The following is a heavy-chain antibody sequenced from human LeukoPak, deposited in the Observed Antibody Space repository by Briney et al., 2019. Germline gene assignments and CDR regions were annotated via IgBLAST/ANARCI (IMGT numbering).Heavy chain of an antibody. CDR3: ARDGTKQWLVSYYYYGMDV. CDR2: IKQDGSQK. D-gene: IGHD6-19*01. V-gene: IGHV3-7*01. CDR1: GFTFSSYW. Sequence: PGGSLRLSCAASGFTFSSYWLSWVRQAPGKGLEWAANIKQDGSQKYYVDSVKGRFSISRDNAKNSLYLQMNSLRAEDTAVYYCARDGTKQWLVSYYYYGMDVWGQGTTVTVSS. J-gene: IGHJ6*02.